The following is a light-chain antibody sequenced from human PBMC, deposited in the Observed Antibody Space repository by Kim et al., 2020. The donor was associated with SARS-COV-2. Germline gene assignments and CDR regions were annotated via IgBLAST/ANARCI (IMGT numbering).Light chain of an antibody. CDR1: HTRLYNNKNY. Sequence: GGGATISCQSSHTRLYNNKNYLTWYQQKPGQPPKLLIYWASTRESGVPDRFSGSGSGTDFTLSISSLQTEDVAVYYCQQYYTSPYTFGQGTKLEI. J-gene: IGKJ2*01. V-gene: IGKV4-1*01. CDR2: WAS. CDR3: QQYYTSPYT.